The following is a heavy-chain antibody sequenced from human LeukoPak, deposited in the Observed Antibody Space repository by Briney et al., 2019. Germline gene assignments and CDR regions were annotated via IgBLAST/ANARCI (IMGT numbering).Heavy chain of an antibody. CDR2: IKQDGSEK. CDR3: AGSIAAAGTGY. CDR1: GFTFSRYW. Sequence: GGSLRLSCAASGFTFSRYWMSWVRQAPGKGLEWVANIKQDGSEKYYVDSVKGRFTISRDNAKNSLYLQMNSLRAEDTAVYYCAGSIAAAGTGYWGQGTLVTVSS. J-gene: IGHJ4*01. V-gene: IGHV3-7*01. D-gene: IGHD6-13*01.